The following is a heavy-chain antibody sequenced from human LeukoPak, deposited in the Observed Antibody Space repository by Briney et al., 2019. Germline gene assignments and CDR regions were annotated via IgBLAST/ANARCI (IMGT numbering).Heavy chain of an antibody. CDR3: ARDTPGRIAAAGTGGWFDP. CDR1: GGSISSYY. D-gene: IGHD6-13*01. CDR2: IYYSGST. J-gene: IGHJ5*02. Sequence: SETLSLTCTVSGGSISSYYWSWIRQPPGKGLEWLGYIYYSGSTNYNPSLKSRVTISVDTSKNQFSLKLSSVTAADTAVYYCARDTPGRIAAAGTGGWFDPWGQGTLVTVSS. V-gene: IGHV4-59*01.